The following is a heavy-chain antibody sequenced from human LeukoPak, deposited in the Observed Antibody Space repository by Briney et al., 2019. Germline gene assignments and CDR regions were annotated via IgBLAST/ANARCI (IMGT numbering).Heavy chain of an antibody. J-gene: IGHJ4*02. Sequence: AGGSLRLSCAASGFTFSSYEMNWVRQAPGKGLEWVSYISSSGSNIYYADSVEGRFTISRDNAKNSLYLQMNSLRAEDTAVYYCARGGATYGVGLYFDNWGQGTLVTVSS. CDR1: GFTFSSYE. CDR2: ISSSGSNI. D-gene: IGHD1-26*01. V-gene: IGHV3-48*03. CDR3: ARGGATYGVGLYFDN.